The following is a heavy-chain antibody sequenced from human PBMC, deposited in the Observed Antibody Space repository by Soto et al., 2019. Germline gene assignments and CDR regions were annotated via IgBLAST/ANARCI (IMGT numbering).Heavy chain of an antibody. CDR2: IIPIFGTA. V-gene: IGHV1-69*06. CDR1: GGTFSSYA. CDR3: ASGDSGSTKSLRFDP. D-gene: IGHD5-12*01. Sequence: SVKVSCKASGGTFSSYAISWVRQAPGQGLEWMGGIIPIFGTANYAQKFQGRVTITADKSTSTAYMELSSLRSEDTAVYYCASGDSGSTKSLRFDPWGQGTLVTVPS. J-gene: IGHJ5*02.